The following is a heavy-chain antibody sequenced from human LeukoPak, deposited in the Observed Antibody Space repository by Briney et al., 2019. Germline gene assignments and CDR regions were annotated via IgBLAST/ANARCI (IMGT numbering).Heavy chain of an antibody. Sequence: GGSLRLSCAASGFTFSSYSMNWVRQAPGKGLEWVSSISSSSSYIHYADSVKGRFTISRDNAKNSLYLQMNSLRAEDTAVYYCARDKGIYDFWSGYYWYWGQGTLVTVSS. D-gene: IGHD3-3*01. J-gene: IGHJ4*02. CDR1: GFTFSSYS. CDR3: ARDKGIYDFWSGYYWY. CDR2: ISSSSSYI. V-gene: IGHV3-21*01.